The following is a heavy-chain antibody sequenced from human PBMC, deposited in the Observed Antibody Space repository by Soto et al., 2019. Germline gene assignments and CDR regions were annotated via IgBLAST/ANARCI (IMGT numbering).Heavy chain of an antibody. CDR3: ARDLGETRLAV. CDR2: ISAYNGNT. J-gene: IGHJ6*02. V-gene: IGHV1-18*01. Sequence: QVQLVQSGAEVKKPGASVKVSCKASGYTCTSYGICWVRQAPGQGLEWMGWISAYNGNTNYAQKRQGRVTMTTDTATSTAYMERRSLRSDDTAVYDCARDLGETRLAVWGQGTKVTVSS. D-gene: IGHD3-16*01. CDR1: GYTCTSYG.